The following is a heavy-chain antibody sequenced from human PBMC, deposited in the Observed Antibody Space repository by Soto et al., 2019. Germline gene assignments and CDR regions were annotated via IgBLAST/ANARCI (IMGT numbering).Heavy chain of an antibody. J-gene: IGHJ2*01. CDR1: GGSIITGTYY. V-gene: IGHV4-61*01. CDR3: VRTHFDPRYFDL. Sequence: QVQLQESGPRLAKPSETLSLTCTVSGGSIITGTYYWSWIRQPPGKALEWIGYTYYSETTSYNPSLKSRVAISVDTSKNQFSLSVTSVTAADTAVYYCVRTHFDPRYFDLWGRGTLVTVSS. D-gene: IGHD3-9*01. CDR2: TYYSETT.